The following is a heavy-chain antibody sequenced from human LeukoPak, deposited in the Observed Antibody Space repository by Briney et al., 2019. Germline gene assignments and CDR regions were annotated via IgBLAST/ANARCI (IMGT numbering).Heavy chain of an antibody. CDR3: AKMRGIAVAGPDY. Sequence: GGSLRLSCAASGFTFSSYAMSWVRQAPGKGLEWVSAISGSGGSTYYADSVKGWFTISRDNSKNTLYLQMNSLRAEDTAVYYCAKMRGIAVAGPDYWGQGTLVTVSS. CDR2: ISGSGGST. D-gene: IGHD6-19*01. J-gene: IGHJ4*02. CDR1: GFTFSSYA. V-gene: IGHV3-23*01.